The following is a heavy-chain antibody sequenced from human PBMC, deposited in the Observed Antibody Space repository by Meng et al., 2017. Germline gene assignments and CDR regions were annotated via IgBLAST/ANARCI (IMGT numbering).Heavy chain of an antibody. Sequence: QVQFVESGGGVVTPGMSLRLSFAASGFTFSSYAMHWVRQAPGKGLEWVAVISYDGSNKYYADSVKGRFTISRDNSKNTLYLQMNSLRAEDTAVYYCARSSSGYYFDYWGQGTLVTVSS. D-gene: IGHD3-22*01. CDR3: ARSSSGYYFDY. CDR1: GFTFSSYA. V-gene: IGHV3-30*01. CDR2: ISYDGSNK. J-gene: IGHJ4*02.